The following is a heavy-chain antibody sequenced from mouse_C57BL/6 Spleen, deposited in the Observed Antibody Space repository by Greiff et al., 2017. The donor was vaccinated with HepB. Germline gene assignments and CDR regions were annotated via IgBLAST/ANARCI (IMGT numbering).Heavy chain of an antibody. J-gene: IGHJ3*01. V-gene: IGHV14-2*01. CDR1: GFNIKDYY. Sequence: EVKLMESGAELVKPGASVKLSCTASGFNIKDYYMHWVKQRTEQGLEWIGRIDPEDGETKYAPKFQGKATITADTSSNTAYMQLSSLTSEDTAVYYCAFYYGSSPWFAYWGQGTLVTVSA. CDR2: IDPEDGET. D-gene: IGHD1-1*01. CDR3: AFYYGSSPWFAY.